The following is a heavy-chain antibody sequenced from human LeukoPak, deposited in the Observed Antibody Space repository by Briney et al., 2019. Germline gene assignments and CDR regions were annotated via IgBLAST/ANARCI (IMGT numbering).Heavy chain of an antibody. CDR1: GGSISSIY. V-gene: IGHV4-59*08. CDR3: ARHLNNCGDDCYIFDY. J-gene: IGHJ4*02. CDR2: IYYSGST. Sequence: PSETLSLTCAVSGGSISSIYWSTWVRQPPGKGLEWMGYIYYSGSTNYNPSLKSRVTISVDTSKNQFSLRVSSVTAADTAVYYCARHLNNCGDDCYIFDYWGQGTLVTVSS. D-gene: IGHD2-21*01.